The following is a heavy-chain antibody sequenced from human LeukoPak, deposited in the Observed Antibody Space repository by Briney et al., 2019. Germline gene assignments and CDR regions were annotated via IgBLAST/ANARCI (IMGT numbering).Heavy chain of an antibody. Sequence: GGSLRLSCAASGFTFSSYAMTWVRQAPGKGLEWVSVIYSGGSTYYADSVKGRFTISRDNSKNTLYLQMNSLRAEDTAVYYCARPYVDYGDYYYYYMDVWGKGTTVTVSS. D-gene: IGHD4-17*01. V-gene: IGHV3-53*01. J-gene: IGHJ6*03. CDR1: GFTFSSYA. CDR2: IYSGGST. CDR3: ARPYVDYGDYYYYYMDV.